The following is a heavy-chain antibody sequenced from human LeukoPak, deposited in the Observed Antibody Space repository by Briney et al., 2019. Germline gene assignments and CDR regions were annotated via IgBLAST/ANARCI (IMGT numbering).Heavy chain of an antibody. Sequence: QAXXXXLEWMGRINPNSGGTNYAQKFQGRVTMTRDTSISTAYMELSRLRSDDTAVYYCARGMIANDYWGQGTLVTVSS. D-gene: IGHD3-22*01. V-gene: IGHV1-2*06. CDR2: INPNSGGT. J-gene: IGHJ4*02. CDR3: ARGMIANDY.